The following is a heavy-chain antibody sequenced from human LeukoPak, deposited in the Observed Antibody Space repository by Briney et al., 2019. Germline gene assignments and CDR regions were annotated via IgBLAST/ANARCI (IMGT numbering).Heavy chain of an antibody. CDR3: ARDRYCSTSSCYPLDY. J-gene: IGHJ4*02. D-gene: IGHD2-2*01. V-gene: IGHV3-48*02. Sequence: PGGSLRLSCTASGFTLSTYRMNWVRQAPGKGLEWLSYISSGSGTIYYADSVEGRFTISRDNANNSLYLQMNSLRDEDTAVYYCARDRYCSTSSCYPLDYWGQGTLVTVSS. CDR2: ISSGSGTI. CDR1: GFTLSTYR.